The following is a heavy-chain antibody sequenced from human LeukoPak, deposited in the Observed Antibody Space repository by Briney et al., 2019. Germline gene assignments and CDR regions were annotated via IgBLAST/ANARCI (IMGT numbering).Heavy chain of an antibody. D-gene: IGHD6-6*01. Sequence: AGGSLRLSCAASGFTFSSYPMTWVRQAPGKGPEWVSSISDSGGITYYAVSVKGRFTISRDNSKNTLYLQMNSLRAEDTAVYYCAKNTQYSGYYDCWGQGTLVAVSS. CDR3: AKNTQYSGYYDC. CDR2: ISDSGGIT. V-gene: IGHV3-23*01. CDR1: GFTFSSYP. J-gene: IGHJ4*02.